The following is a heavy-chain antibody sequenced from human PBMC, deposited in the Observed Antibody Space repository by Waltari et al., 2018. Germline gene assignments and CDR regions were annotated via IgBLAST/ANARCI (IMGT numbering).Heavy chain of an antibody. CDR3: AREKTVGSPDYVGGIDY. CDR2: ISDSGRTT. D-gene: IGHD4-17*01. V-gene: IGHV3-11*01. CDR1: GFTFSDYY. J-gene: IGHJ4*02. Sequence: QVQLVESGGGLVKPGGSLKLSWVTSGFTFSDYYLKWVRQAPGKGLECVSYISDSGRTTYYADSVKGRFTISRDNANSLLFLQMNNVRAEDTAFYFCAREKTVGSPDYVGGIDYWGQGTLVTVSS.